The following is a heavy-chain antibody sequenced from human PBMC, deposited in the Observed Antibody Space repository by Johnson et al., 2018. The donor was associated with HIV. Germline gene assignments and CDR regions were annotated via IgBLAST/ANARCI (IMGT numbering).Heavy chain of an antibody. D-gene: IGHD6-19*01. V-gene: IGHV3-30*02. CDR1: GSTFSSYG. J-gene: IGHJ3*01. CDR2: IRYDGSNK. CDR3: AKSSPPGLAPLGG. Sequence: QVQLVESGGGVVQPGGSLRLSCAASGSTFSSYGMHWVRQAPGKGLEWVAFIRYDGSNKYYADSVKGRFTISRDNSKNTLYLQMNSLRAEDTAVYYCAKSSPPGLAPLGGWGQGTMVTVSS.